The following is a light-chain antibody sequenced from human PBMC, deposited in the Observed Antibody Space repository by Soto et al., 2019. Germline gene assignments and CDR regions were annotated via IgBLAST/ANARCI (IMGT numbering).Light chain of an antibody. Sequence: EIVLTQSPATLSLSPGERATLFCRASQSVSSYLAWYQQKPGQAPRLLIYDASNRATGIPARFSGSGSGTDFTLTISSLEPEDFATYYCHQYNSYSTFGQGTTLEIK. CDR3: HQYNSYST. CDR2: DAS. V-gene: IGKV3-11*01. J-gene: IGKJ2*01. CDR1: QSVSSY.